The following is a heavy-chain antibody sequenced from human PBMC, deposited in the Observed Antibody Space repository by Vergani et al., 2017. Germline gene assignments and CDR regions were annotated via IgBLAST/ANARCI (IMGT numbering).Heavy chain of an antibody. CDR2: INPNSGGT. V-gene: IGHV1-2*06. CDR1: GYTFTGYY. J-gene: IGHJ5*02. Sequence: QVQLVQSGAEVKKPGASVKVSCKASGYTFTGYYILWVRQAPGQGLEWMGRINPNSGGTNYAQKFQGRVTMTRDKSISTAYMEEGRLRADDTAVYYCARPLGAPAVAGTVWFDPWGQGTQVTVSS. CDR3: ARPLGAPAVAGTVWFDP. D-gene: IGHD6-19*01.